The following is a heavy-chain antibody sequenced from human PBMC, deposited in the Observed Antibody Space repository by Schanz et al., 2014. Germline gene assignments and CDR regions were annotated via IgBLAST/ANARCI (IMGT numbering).Heavy chain of an antibody. Sequence: QVQMVESGGGVVQPGRSLRLSCAASGFAFSVYGMHWVRQAPGKGLEWVAAMSYDGSIKYYGDSVKGRFTISRDNSKNTLYLHMNTLRSEDTAVYYCAKDSTHIDIVLVPTAIDYWGQGTLVTDSS. V-gene: IGHV3-30*18. D-gene: IGHD2-2*01. CDR2: MSYDGSIK. CDR3: AKDSTHIDIVLVPTAIDY. J-gene: IGHJ4*02. CDR1: GFAFSVYG.